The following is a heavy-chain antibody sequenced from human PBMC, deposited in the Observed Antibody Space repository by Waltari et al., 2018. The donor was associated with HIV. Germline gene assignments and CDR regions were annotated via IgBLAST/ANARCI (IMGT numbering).Heavy chain of an antibody. D-gene: IGHD3-16*01. Sequence: EVQLVESGGGLVQPGGSMRLPCAASGFTFSTYWMPWVRQVPGKGLVWVARIKSDGSSTSYADSVKGRFTVSRDNAKNTLYLQMNSLRPEDSAVYYCATPIMIAFGGDDFWGQGTLVTVSS. J-gene: IGHJ4*02. CDR1: GFTFSTYW. CDR3: ATPIMIAFGGDDF. CDR2: IKSDGSST. V-gene: IGHV3-74*01.